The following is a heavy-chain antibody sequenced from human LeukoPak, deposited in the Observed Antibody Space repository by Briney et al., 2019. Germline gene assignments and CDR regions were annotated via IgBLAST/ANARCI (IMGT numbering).Heavy chain of an antibody. V-gene: IGHV4-4*09. CDR3: ARGVVVISNPYFDY. Sequence: SEALSLTCTVSGGSISSYYWSWIRQPPGKGPEWIGYIYTSGSTNYNPSLKSRVTISVDTSKNQFSLKLSSVTAADTAVYYCARGVVVISNPYFDYWGQGTLVTVSS. J-gene: IGHJ4*02. D-gene: IGHD3-22*01. CDR2: IYTSGST. CDR1: GGSISSYY.